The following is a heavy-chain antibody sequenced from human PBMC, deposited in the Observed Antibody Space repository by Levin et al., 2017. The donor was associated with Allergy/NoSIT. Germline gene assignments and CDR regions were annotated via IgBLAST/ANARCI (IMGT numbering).Heavy chain of an antibody. CDR2: IYYSGST. J-gene: IGHJ3*02. V-gene: IGHV4-39*02. CDR3: ARDTRYTMVRGVDAFDI. CDR1: GGSISSSSYY. D-gene: IGHD3-10*01. Sequence: SETLSLTCTVSGGSISSSSYYWGWIRQPPGKGLEWIGSIYYSGSTYYNPSLKSRVTTAVDTSMNQFSLRLTSVTAADTAVYYCARDTRYTMVRGVDAFDIWGQGTMVTVSS.